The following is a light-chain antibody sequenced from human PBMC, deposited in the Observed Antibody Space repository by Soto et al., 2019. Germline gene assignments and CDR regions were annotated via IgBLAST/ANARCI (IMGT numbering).Light chain of an antibody. CDR3: QAWDSSTVV. CDR2: QDS. J-gene: IGLJ1*01. V-gene: IGLV3-1*01. Sequence: SYELTQPPSVSVSPGQTASITCYGDKLGDKYACWYQQKPGQSPVLVIYQDSKRPSGIPERFSGSNSGNTATLTISGTQAMDEADYYCQAWDSSTVVFGTGTKLTVL. CDR1: KLGDKY.